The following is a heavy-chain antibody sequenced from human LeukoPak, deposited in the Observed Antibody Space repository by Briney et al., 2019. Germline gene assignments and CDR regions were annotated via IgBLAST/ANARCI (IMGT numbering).Heavy chain of an antibody. CDR1: GFTFRRYT. V-gene: IGHV3-30*04. D-gene: IGHD2-15*01. CDR2: ISYDGSNK. J-gene: IGHJ4*02. CDR3: ARARYRSGGTCYSRFDY. Sequence: PGRSLRLSCVGSGFTFRRYTMHWVRQAPGKGLEWVAVISYDGSNKYYADSVKGRFTISRDNSNDTLYLRMDSLRAEDTAVYYCARARYRSGGTCYSRFDYWGQGTLVTVSS.